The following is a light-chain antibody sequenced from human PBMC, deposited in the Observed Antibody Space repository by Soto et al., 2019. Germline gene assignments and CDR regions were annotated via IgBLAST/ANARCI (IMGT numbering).Light chain of an antibody. J-gene: IGKJ4*01. CDR2: DAS. Sequence: EYVLTQSPGTLSLSPGERATLSCRASQTVRNNCLAWYQQKPGQAPRLLIYDASGRATGIPDRYSGDGSGTDFTLSISRLETEDFAVYYCQQFSSYPLTFGGGTMVEIK. CDR3: QQFSSYPLT. V-gene: IGKV3-20*01. CDR1: QTVRNNC.